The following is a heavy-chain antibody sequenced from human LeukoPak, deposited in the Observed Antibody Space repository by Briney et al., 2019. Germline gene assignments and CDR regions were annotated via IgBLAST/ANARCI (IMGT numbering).Heavy chain of an antibody. V-gene: IGHV4-59*08. CDR3: ARHGTVAGPFQH. Sequence: SETLSLTCTVSGGSISSYYWSWIRQPPGKALELIGYIYYSGTTNYNPSLKSRVTMSVDTSKNQFSLKLNSTTAADTAVYYCARHGTVAGPFQHWGQGTLVAVSS. D-gene: IGHD2-8*02. CDR1: GGSISSYY. CDR2: IYYSGTT. J-gene: IGHJ1*01.